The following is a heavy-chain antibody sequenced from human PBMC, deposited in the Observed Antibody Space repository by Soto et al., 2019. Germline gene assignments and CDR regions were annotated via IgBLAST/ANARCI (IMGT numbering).Heavy chain of an antibody. D-gene: IGHD2-21*02. CDR3: ATQDCIGAACSSPG. J-gene: IGHJ4*02. Sequence: EVQLLESGGGLVQPGGSLRLSCAASGFPFGRSAMSWVRQAPGMGLEWVSTIISDTARTHYADSVKGRFTISRDSSKNTMFLKMNSLRAADTAVYYCATQDCIGAACSSPGWGQGTLVTVSS. V-gene: IGHV3-23*01. CDR1: GFPFGRSA. CDR2: IISDTART.